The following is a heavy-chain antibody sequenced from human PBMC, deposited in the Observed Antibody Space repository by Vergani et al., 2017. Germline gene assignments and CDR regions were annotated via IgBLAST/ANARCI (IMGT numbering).Heavy chain of an antibody. J-gene: IGHJ5*02. CDR2: IYWNVDK. CDR1: GFSLSTSGVG. Sequence: QITLKESGPTLVKPTQTLTLTCTFSGFSLSTSGVGVGWIRQPPGKALEWLALIYWNVDKRYSPSLKSRLTITKDTSKNQVVLTMTNMDPVDTATYYCAHRPGVRGVIRWFDPWGQGTLVTVSS. V-gene: IGHV2-5*01. D-gene: IGHD3-10*01. CDR3: AHRPGVRGVIRWFDP.